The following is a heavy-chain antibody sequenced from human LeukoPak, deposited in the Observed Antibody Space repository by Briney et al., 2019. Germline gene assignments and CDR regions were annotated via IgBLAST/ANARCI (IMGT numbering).Heavy chain of an antibody. CDR2: IKEDGSEK. Sequence: GGSLRLSCAASGFTFSSYEMNWVRQAPGKGLEWVANIKEDGSEKYYVDSVKGRFTISRDNAKNSLYLQMNSLRAEDTAVYYCARGSKSYGDYIRSRIHYFDYWGQGTLVTVSS. J-gene: IGHJ4*02. CDR3: ARGSKSYGDYIRSRIHYFDY. CDR1: GFTFSSYE. V-gene: IGHV3-7*04. D-gene: IGHD4-17*01.